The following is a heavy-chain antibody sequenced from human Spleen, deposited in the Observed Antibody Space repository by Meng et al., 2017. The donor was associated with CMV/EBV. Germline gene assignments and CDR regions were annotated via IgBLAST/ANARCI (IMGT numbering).Heavy chain of an antibody. V-gene: IGHV4-59*08. D-gene: IGHD3-9*01. CDR3: ASVNYDILTVVLRYFDY. Sequence: GSLRLSCTVSGGSISNYYWSWIRQPPGKGLEWIGYIYYSGSTYYNPSLKSRVTISVDTSKNQFSLKLSSVTAADTAVYYCASVNYDILTVVLRYFDYWGQGTLVTVSS. CDR2: IYYSGST. CDR1: GGSISNYY. J-gene: IGHJ4*02.